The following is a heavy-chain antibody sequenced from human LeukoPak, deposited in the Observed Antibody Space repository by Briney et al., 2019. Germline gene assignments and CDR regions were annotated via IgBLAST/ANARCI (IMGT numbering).Heavy chain of an antibody. Sequence: SETLSLTCTVSGGSISSYYWSWIRQPPGKGLEWIGYIYYSGSTNYNPSLKSRVTISVDTSKNQFSLKLSSVTAADTAVYYCARAVGYYGSGSPFDYWGQGTLVTVSS. V-gene: IGHV4-59*01. J-gene: IGHJ4*02. D-gene: IGHD3-10*01. CDR3: ARAVGYYGSGSPFDY. CDR2: IYYSGST. CDR1: GGSISSYY.